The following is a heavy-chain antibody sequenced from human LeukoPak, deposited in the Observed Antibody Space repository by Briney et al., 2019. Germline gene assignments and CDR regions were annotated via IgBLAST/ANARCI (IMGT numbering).Heavy chain of an antibody. Sequence: SVKVSCKASGGTFSSYAISWARQAPGQGLEWMGGIIPIFGTANYAQKFQGRVTITADESTSTAYMELSSLRSEDTAVYYCARGARAQWLANWVRYYFDYWGQGTLVTVSS. CDR3: ARGARAQWLANWVRYYFDY. V-gene: IGHV1-69*13. CDR1: GGTFSSYA. CDR2: IIPIFGTA. D-gene: IGHD6-19*01. J-gene: IGHJ4*02.